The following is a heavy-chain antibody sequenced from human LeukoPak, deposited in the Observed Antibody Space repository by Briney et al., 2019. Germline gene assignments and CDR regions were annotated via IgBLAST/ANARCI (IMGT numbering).Heavy chain of an antibody. CDR3: AREDTAMVTPIH. Sequence: ASVKVSCKASGYTLTSYGISWVRQAPGQGLEWMGWISAYNGNTNYAQKLQGRVTMTTDTSTSTAYMELRSLRSDDTAVYYCAREDTAMVTPIHWGQGTLVTVSS. CDR1: GYTLTSYG. V-gene: IGHV1-18*01. D-gene: IGHD5-18*01. CDR2: ISAYNGNT. J-gene: IGHJ4*02.